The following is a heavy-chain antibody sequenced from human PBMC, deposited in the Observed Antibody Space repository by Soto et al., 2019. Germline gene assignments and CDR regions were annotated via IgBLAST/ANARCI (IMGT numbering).Heavy chain of an antibody. CDR2: MSPNSGRT. V-gene: IGHV1-8*01. Sequence: ASVKVSCKASGYTFSNYDINWVRQATGQGLEWMGWMSPNSGRTGYAQKFQGRVTMTRNTSSSTAYMELSSLRSEDTAVYYCASGKRYTNEYLGQGTLVIVSS. CDR1: GYTFSNYD. D-gene: IGHD2-2*02. CDR3: ASGKRYTNEY. J-gene: IGHJ4*02.